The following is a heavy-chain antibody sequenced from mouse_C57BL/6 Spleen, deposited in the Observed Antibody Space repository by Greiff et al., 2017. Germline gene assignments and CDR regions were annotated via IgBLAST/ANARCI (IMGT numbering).Heavy chain of an antibody. Sequence: VMLVESGAELVKPGASVKLSCKASGYTFTEYTIHWVKQRSGQGLEWIGWFDPGSGSIKYNEKLKDKATLTADKSSSTVDMELSRLTSVDSAVYFCARHGVEGYFDYWGQGTTLTVSS. D-gene: IGHD2-2*01. CDR1: GYTFTEYT. V-gene: IGHV1-62-2*01. J-gene: IGHJ2*01. CDR3: ARHGVEGYFDY. CDR2: FDPGSGSI.